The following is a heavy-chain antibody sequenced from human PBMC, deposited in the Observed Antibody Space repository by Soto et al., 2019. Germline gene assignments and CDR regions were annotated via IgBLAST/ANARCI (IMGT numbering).Heavy chain of an antibody. J-gene: IGHJ4*02. D-gene: IGHD2-2*01. CDR1: GYTFTGYY. Sequence: QVQLVQSGAEVKKPGASVKVSCKASGYTFTGYYMHWVRQAPGQGLEWMGWINPNSGDTNYAQKFQGRVTMTRDTSISAAYMELGRLRSDDTAVYYCARRYCTSSSCWFFDYWGQGTLVTVSS. V-gene: IGHV1-2*02. CDR2: INPNSGDT. CDR3: ARRYCTSSSCWFFDY.